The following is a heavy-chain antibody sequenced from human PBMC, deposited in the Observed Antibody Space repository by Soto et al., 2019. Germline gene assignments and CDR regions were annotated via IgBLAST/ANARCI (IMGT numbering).Heavy chain of an antibody. CDR2: MNPSNGNT. J-gene: IGHJ4*02. V-gene: IGHV1-8*02. CDR1: GYTFTTYD. CDR3: ARRKERSGPHYFDY. D-gene: IGHD6-25*01. Sequence: ASVKVSCKASGYTFTTYDVSWVRQASGQGLEWMGWMNPSNGNTGYAQKFQGRVTMTRNTSISTVYMELSGLRPDDTAVYYCARRKERSGPHYFDYWGQGTRVTVSS.